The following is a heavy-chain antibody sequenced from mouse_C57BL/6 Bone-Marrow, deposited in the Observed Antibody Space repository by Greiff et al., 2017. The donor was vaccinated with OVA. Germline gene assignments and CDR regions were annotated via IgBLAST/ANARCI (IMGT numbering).Heavy chain of an antibody. CDR3: ARRWLLRFAY. CDR1: GYTFTSYG. CDR2: IYPRCGNT. J-gene: IGHJ3*01. D-gene: IGHD2-3*01. Sequence: QVQLQQSGAELARPGASVKLSCKASGYTFTSYGISWVKQRTGQGLEWIGEIYPRCGNTYYNEKFKGKATLTADKSSSTAYMELRSLTSEDSAVYFCARRWLLRFAYWGQGTLVTVSA. V-gene: IGHV1-81*01.